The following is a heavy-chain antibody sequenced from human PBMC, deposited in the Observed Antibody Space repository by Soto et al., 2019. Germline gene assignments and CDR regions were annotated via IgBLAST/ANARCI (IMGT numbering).Heavy chain of an antibody. D-gene: IGHD2-21*02. V-gene: IGHV3-74*01. CDR2: INSDGSST. J-gene: IGHJ4*02. CDR3: ARPRPYCGGDCPDS. Sequence: LRLSCAASGFTFSSYWMHWVRQAPGKGLVWVSRINSDGSSTSYADSVKGRFTISRDNAKNTLYLQMNSLRAEDTAVYYCARPRPYCGGDCPDSWGQGTLVTVSS. CDR1: GFTFSSYW.